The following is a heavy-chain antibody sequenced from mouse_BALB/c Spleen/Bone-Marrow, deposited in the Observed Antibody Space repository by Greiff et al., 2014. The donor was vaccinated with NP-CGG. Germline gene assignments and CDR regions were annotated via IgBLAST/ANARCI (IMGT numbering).Heavy chain of an antibody. D-gene: IGHD1-1*01. J-gene: IGHJ3*01. V-gene: IGHV14-3*02. CDR2: IDPANGNI. CDR3: APYYYGRWFAN. CDR1: GFNIKDTY. Sequence: EVKLVESGAELVKPGASVKLSCTASGFNIKDTYMHWVKQRPEQGLEWIGRIDPANGNIKYDPKFQGKATITADTSSNTAYLQLSSLTSEDTAVYYCAPYYYGRWFANWGQGTLVTASA.